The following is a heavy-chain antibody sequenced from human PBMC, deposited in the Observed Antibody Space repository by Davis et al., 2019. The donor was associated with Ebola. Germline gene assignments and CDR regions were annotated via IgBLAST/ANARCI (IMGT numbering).Heavy chain of an antibody. D-gene: IGHD2-2*01. V-gene: IGHV3-21*01. CDR2: ISSSGTYI. CDR3: ARDSCISTSCYVGSDYYYGMDV. CDR1: GFTFSDYS. J-gene: IGHJ6*02. Sequence: GESLKISCAASGFTFSDYSMNWVRQAPGKGPEWVSSISSSGTYIYYADSVKGRFTISRDNAKNSLFLEMNSLRAEDTAVYYCARDSCISTSCYVGSDYYYGMDVWGQGTTVTVSS.